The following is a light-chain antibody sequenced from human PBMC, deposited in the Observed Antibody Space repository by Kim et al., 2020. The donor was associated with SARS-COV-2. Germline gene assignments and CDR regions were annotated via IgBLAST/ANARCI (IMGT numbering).Light chain of an antibody. J-gene: IGKJ1*01. CDR1: QSISNW. Sequence: DIQMTQSPSTLSASVGDRVTITCRASQSISNWLAWYQQKPGKAPKLLIYKASNLESGVPSRFSGSGSGTEFTLTISSLQPDDFATYYCQQYNSLWTFGQGTKVDIK. V-gene: IGKV1-5*03. CDR2: KAS. CDR3: QQYNSLWT.